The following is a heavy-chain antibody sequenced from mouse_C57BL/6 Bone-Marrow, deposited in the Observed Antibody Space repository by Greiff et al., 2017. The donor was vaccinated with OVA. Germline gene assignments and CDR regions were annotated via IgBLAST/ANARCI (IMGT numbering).Heavy chain of an antibody. CDR2: IDPSDSYT. V-gene: IGHV1-69*01. Sequence: QVQLQQSGAELVMPGASVKLSCKASGYTFTSSCMHWVKQRPGQGLEWIGEIDPSDSYTNSNQKFKGKSTLTVDKSSSTAYMQLSSLTSEDSAVYYCAREGYYFDYWGQGTTLTVSS. CDR1: GYTFTSSC. CDR3: AREGYYFDY. J-gene: IGHJ2*01.